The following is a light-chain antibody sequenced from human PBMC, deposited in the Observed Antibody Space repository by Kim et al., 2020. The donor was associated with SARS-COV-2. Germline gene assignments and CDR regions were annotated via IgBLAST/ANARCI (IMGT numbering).Light chain of an antibody. V-gene: IGLV1-51*01. J-gene: IGLJ3*02. Sequence: QSVLTHLPSVSAAPGQRVTISCPGGPSNIGSDYVSWYQQLPGEAPRLLIYNTNKRQSDIPERFSGSKSGTSATLEISGLQTGDEGTYYCGTWDTALSPGVFGGGTQLTVL. CDR2: NTN. CDR1: PSNIGSDY. CDR3: GTWDTALSPGV.